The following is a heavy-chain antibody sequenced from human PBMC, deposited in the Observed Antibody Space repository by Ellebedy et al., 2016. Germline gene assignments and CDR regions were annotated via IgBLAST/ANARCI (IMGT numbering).Heavy chain of an antibody. CDR1: GFTFSTYW. D-gene: IGHD3-16*01. V-gene: IGHV3-74*01. Sequence: GESLKISCAASGFTFSTYWMHWVRQAPGKGLVWVSRIFPDGSSTYYADSVKGRFTISRDNAENTVYLQMNSLSPEDTAVYYCARDWGSMVPTNDYFDYWGQGTQVTVSS. J-gene: IGHJ4*02. CDR2: IFPDGSST. CDR3: ARDWGSMVPTNDYFDY.